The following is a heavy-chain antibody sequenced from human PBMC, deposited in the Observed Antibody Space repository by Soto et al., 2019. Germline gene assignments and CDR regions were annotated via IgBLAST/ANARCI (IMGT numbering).Heavy chain of an antibody. D-gene: IGHD6-19*01. CDR1: GYGLMGYS. CDR2: INLDNGDT. V-gene: IGHV1-2*02. CDR3: ARARLSVVGRSPTGLDY. Sequence: SWKDSGYGLMGYSMRWVRQATGQGPEWMGWINLDNGDTTYARKFQGSVTVTRDTSISTAYMEVSGLGGDDTAIYYCARARLSVVGRSPTGLDYWGQGTLVTVSS. J-gene: IGHJ4*02.